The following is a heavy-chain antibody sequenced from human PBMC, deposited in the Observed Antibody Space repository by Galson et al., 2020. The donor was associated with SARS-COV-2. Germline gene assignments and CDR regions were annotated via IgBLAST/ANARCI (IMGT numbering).Heavy chain of an antibody. D-gene: IGHD3-9*01. CDR1: GFTFSTYS. Sequence: NSGGSLRLSYAASGFTFSTYSLHWVRQAPGKGLEWVSSITSRSTYTYYADSVKGRFTISRDNAKNSLFLHMNSLRAEDTAVYYCARMVADDLFYFDYWGQGTLVTVSS. J-gene: IGHJ4*02. CDR2: ITSRSTYT. V-gene: IGHV3-21*04. CDR3: ARMVADDLFYFDY.